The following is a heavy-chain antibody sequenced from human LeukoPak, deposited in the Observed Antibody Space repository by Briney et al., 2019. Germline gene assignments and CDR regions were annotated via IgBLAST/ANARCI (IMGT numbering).Heavy chain of an antibody. Sequence: GGSLRLSCAASGFTFSSYWMHWVRQAPGKGLVWVSRINSDGSSTSYADSVKGRFTISRDNAKNTLYLQMNSLRAEDTAVYYCARGARYSSSWYLDYGDYHFDYWGQGTLVTVSS. J-gene: IGHJ4*02. CDR3: ARGARYSSSWYLDYGDYHFDY. D-gene: IGHD6-13*01. V-gene: IGHV3-74*01. CDR2: INSDGSST. CDR1: GFTFSSYW.